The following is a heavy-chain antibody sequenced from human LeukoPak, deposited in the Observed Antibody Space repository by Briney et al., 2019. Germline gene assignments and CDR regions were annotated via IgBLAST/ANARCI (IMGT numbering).Heavy chain of an antibody. CDR2: IYHSGST. Sequence: PSETLSLTCTVSGYSISSGYYWGWIRQPPGKGLEWIGSIYHSGSTYYNPSLKSRVTISVDTSKNQFSLKLSSVTAADTAVYYCARDLGTWITDLPNYYYYMDVWGKGTTVTVSS. CDR1: GYSISSGYY. CDR3: ARDLGTWITDLPNYYYYMDV. J-gene: IGHJ6*03. V-gene: IGHV4-38-2*02. D-gene: IGHD1-20*01.